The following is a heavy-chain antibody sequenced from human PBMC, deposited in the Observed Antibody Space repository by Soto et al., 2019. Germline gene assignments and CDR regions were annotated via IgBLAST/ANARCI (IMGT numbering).Heavy chain of an antibody. V-gene: IGHV1-69*06. D-gene: IGHD1-26*01. CDR3: VGAIVVGGSSRLGAYYGMDV. Sequence: QVQLVQSGAEVKKPGSSVKVSCKASGGTFSSYAISWVRQAPGHGLEWMGGSIPIFGTANYAKKFQGRVTISAGRSTGTACMEVSSPGTEDTVGFFCVGAIVVGGSSRLGAYYGMDVWGQGTTVTVS. CDR2: SIPIFGTA. J-gene: IGHJ6*02. CDR1: GGTFSSYA.